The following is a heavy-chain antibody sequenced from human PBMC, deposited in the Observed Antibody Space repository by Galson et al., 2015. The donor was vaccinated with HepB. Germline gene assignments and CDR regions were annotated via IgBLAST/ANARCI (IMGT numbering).Heavy chain of an antibody. J-gene: IGHJ1*01. CDR2: INPTDPYI. V-gene: IGHV5-10-1*01. Sequence: SGAEVKKPGESLRISCQGSGYTFTNYWINWVRQMTGKGPEWIGRINPTDPYINYSPAFQGHVSLSIDKSISTAYLQWSSLKASDTAMYYCARGVTSEYFQHWGQGTLVTVSS. CDR1: GYTFTNYW. D-gene: IGHD3-3*01. CDR3: ARGVTSEYFQH.